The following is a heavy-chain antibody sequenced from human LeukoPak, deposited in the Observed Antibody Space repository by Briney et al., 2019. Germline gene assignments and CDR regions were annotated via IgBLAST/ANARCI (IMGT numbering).Heavy chain of an antibody. CDR3: ARDARKDYYGSGSYQPFDY. V-gene: IGHV3-7*01. CDR1: GFTFSSYW. D-gene: IGHD3-10*01. J-gene: IGHJ4*02. CDR2: IKQDGSEK. Sequence: GGSLRLSCAASGFTFSSYWMSWVRQAPGKGLEWVANIKQDGSEKYYVDSVKGRFTISRDNAKNSLYLQMNSLRAEDTAVYYCARDARKDYYGSGSYQPFDYWGQGTLVTASS.